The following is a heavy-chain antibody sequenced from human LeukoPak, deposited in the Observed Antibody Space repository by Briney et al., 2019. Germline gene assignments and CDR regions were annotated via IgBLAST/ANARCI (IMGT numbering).Heavy chain of an antibody. D-gene: IGHD1-1*01. V-gene: IGHV4-59*11. CDR2: IFYSGST. CDR1: GGSIRRHH. Sequence: SETLSLTCTVSGGSIRRHHWSWIRQPPGKGLEWIGYIFYSGSTKYNPSLKGRVTISLDTSKNQFSLKLSSVTAADTAVYYCANGSGTTERYYYYYGMDVWGQGNTVTVSS. J-gene: IGHJ6*02. CDR3: ANGSGTTERYYYYYGMDV.